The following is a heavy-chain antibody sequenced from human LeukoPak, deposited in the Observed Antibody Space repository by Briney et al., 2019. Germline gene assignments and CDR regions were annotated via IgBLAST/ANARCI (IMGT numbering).Heavy chain of an antibody. CDR1: GYSFTSYW. D-gene: IGHD6-13*01. CDR3: ASEGIAAAGVPGDAFDI. J-gene: IGHJ3*02. V-gene: IGHV5-51*01. CDR2: IYPGDSDT. Sequence: GESLKISCKGSGYSFTSYWIGWVRPMPGKGLEWMGIIYPGDSDTRYSPSFQGQVTISADKSISTAYLQWSSLKASDTAMYYCASEGIAAAGVPGDAFDIWGQGTMVTVSS.